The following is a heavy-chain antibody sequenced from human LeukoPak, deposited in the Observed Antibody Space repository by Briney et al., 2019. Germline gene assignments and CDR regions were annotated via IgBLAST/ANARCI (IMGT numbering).Heavy chain of an antibody. V-gene: IGHV1-24*01. J-gene: IGHJ4*02. D-gene: IGHD4-17*01. CDR3: ARDPLTTGGFDDYY. CDR2: FDPEDGET. Sequence: ASVKVSCKVSGYTLTELSMHWVRQAPGKGLEWMGGFDPEDGETIYAQKFQGRVTMTEDTSTDTAYMELSSLRSEDTAVYYCARDPLTTGGFDDYYWGQGTLVTVSS. CDR1: GYTLTELS.